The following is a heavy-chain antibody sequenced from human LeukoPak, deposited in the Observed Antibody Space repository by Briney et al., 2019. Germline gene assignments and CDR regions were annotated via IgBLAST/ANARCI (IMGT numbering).Heavy chain of an antibody. D-gene: IGHD3-10*01. J-gene: IGHJ5*02. Sequence: ASVKVSCKVSGYTLTELSVHWVRQTPGKGLEWMGGFDPEDDETVYAQKFQGRVTMTTDTSTSTAYMELRSLRSDDTAVYYCARGLEDTMVRGVIITLNWFDPWGQGTLVTVSS. CDR2: FDPEDDET. V-gene: IGHV1-24*01. CDR1: GYTLTELS. CDR3: ARGLEDTMVRGVIITLNWFDP.